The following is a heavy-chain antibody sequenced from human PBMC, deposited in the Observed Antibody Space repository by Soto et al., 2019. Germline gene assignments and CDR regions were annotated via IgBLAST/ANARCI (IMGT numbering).Heavy chain of an antibody. CDR3: ARERSAAGAGWFDP. CDR2: MNPNSGNT. J-gene: IGHJ5*02. Sequence: QVQLVQSGAEVKKPGASVKVSCKASGYTFTSYDINWVRQATGQGLEWMGWMNPNSGNTDYAQKFQGRGTMTRKTSISTAYMELISRRSEDTAVYYCARERSAAGAGWFDPWGQGTLVTVSS. CDR1: GYTFTSYD. V-gene: IGHV1-8*01. D-gene: IGHD6-13*01.